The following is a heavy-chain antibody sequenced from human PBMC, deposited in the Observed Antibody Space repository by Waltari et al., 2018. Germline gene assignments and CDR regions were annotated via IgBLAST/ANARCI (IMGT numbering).Heavy chain of an antibody. Sequence: QVQLQESGPGLVKPSQTLSLTCTASGGSIISGSYYWSWIRQPAGKGLEWIGYIYTSGSTNYNPALKSRFTISVDTSKNQFSLKLSSVTAADTAVYYCAREEGRGSYGYWGQGTLVTVSS. CDR2: IYTSGST. V-gene: IGHV4-61*09. CDR3: AREEGRGSYGY. J-gene: IGHJ4*02. CDR1: GGSIISGSYY. D-gene: IGHD1-26*01.